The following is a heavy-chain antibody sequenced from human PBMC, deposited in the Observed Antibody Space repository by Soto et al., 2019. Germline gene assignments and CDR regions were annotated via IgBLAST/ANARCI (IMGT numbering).Heavy chain of an antibody. CDR3: TRHPPERRGYCSGGSCDAFDY. CDR2: ISSKTYGGTT. D-gene: IGHD2-15*01. V-gene: IGHV3-49*04. Sequence: EVQLVDSGGGLVQPGRSLRLSCTASGFTFGDYAMIWVRQAPGKGLEWVGYISSKTYGGTTDYAASVKGRFTISRDDSQSTVYLQMNSLTTEDTAIYYCTRHPPERRGYCSGGSCDAFDYWGQGTLVTVSS. CDR1: GFTFGDYA. J-gene: IGHJ4*02.